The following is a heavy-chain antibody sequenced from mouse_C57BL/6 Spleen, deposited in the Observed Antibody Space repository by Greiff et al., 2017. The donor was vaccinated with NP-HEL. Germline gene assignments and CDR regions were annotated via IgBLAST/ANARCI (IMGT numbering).Heavy chain of an antibody. V-gene: IGHV1-69*01. CDR2: IDPSDSYT. CDR3: ASSTMVTTGDWYFDV. Sequence: VQLQQPGAELVMPGASVKLSCKASGYTFTSYWMHWVKQRPGQGLEWIGEIDPSDSYTNYNQKFKGKSTLTVDKSSSTAYMQLSSLTSEDSAVYYCASSTMVTTGDWYFDVWGTGTTVTVSS. J-gene: IGHJ1*03. CDR1: GYTFTSYW. D-gene: IGHD2-2*01.